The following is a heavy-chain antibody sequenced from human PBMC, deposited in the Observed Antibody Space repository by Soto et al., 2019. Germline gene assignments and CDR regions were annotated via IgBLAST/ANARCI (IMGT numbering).Heavy chain of an antibody. CDR2: ISGGGDRA. V-gene: IGHV3-23*01. J-gene: IGHJ2*01. D-gene: IGHD2-2*01. Sequence: EVQLLESGGGLVQPGGSLRLSCVGSGFTFINYAMNWVRQTPGKGLEWVSTISGGGDRAFDADTVKGRFTISRDNSKNTVNLQMNGLRAYDTAVYYCARKVLGSTSRPDWWYFDLWGRGTLVTVSS. CDR3: ARKVLGSTSRPDWWYFDL. CDR1: GFTFINYA.